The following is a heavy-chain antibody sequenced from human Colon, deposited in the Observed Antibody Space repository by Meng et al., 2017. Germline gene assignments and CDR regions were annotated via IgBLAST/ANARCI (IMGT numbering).Heavy chain of an antibody. CDR1: GFTVSSYY. V-gene: IGHV3-53*01. Sequence: GESLKISCAASGFTVSSYYLSWVRQAPGKGLEWVSIIYSGGSTYHADSVKGRFTISRDNYKNTLYLQMNSLRAEDTAGYYCARNSGSYPYYFDYWGQGSLVTVSS. CDR2: IYSGGST. D-gene: IGHD1-26*01. CDR3: ARNSGSYPYYFDY. J-gene: IGHJ4*02.